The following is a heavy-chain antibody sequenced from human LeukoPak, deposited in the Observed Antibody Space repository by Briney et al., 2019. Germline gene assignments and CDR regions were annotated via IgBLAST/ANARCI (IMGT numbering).Heavy chain of an antibody. V-gene: IGHV4-34*01. CDR1: GGSFSGYY. Sequence: SETLSLTCAVYGGSFSGYYSSWIRQPPGKGLEWIGEINHSGSTNYNPSLKSRVTISVDTSKNQFSLKLSSVTAADTAVYYCARGGNLGYCSGGSCYRGSPNWFDPWGQGTLVTVSS. J-gene: IGHJ5*02. CDR3: ARGGNLGYCSGGSCYRGSPNWFDP. D-gene: IGHD2-15*01. CDR2: INHSGST.